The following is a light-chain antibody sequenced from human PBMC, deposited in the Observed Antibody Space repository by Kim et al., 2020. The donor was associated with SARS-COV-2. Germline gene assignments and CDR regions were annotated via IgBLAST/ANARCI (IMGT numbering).Light chain of an antibody. V-gene: IGLV1-47*01. CDR2: RNN. CDR3: ASWDDSLRGLL. J-gene: IGLJ2*01. CDR1: NSNIGSNY. Sequence: QSVLTQPPSASGTPGQRVIISCFGSNSNIGSNYVYWYQQLPGTAPKHLIYRNNQRPSGVPDRFSGSKSGTSASLAISGLRSEDEAQYYCASWDDSLRGLLFGGGTQLTVL.